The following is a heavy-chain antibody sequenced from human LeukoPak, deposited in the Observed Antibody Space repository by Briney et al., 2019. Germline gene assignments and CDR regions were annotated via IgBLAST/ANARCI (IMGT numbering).Heavy chain of an antibody. CDR2: ISYDGSNK. V-gene: IGHV3-30*18. CDR3: AKDSRDSSFDY. J-gene: IGHJ4*02. Sequence: GGSLRLSCAASGFTFSSYGMHWVRQAPGKGLEWVAVISYDGSNKYYADSVKGRFTISRDKSKNTVYLQMNSLRAEDTAVYYCAKDSRDSSFDYWGQGTLVIVSS. CDR1: GFTFSSYG. D-gene: IGHD3-22*01.